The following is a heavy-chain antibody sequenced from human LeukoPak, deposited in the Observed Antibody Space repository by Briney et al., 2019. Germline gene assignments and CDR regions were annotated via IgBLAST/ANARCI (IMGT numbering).Heavy chain of an antibody. D-gene: IGHD6-13*01. CDR3: ARGIGYSSSWYFY. CDR2: ISSSSSYM. V-gene: IGHV3-21*04. CDR1: GFTLSYYS. Sequence: GGSLRLSCAASGFTLSYYSMNWVRQAPGKGLEWVSSISSSSSYMYYADSVKGRFTISRGNAKDSLYLQMNSLRAEDTAVYYCARGIGYSSSWYFYWGQGTLVTVSS. J-gene: IGHJ4*02.